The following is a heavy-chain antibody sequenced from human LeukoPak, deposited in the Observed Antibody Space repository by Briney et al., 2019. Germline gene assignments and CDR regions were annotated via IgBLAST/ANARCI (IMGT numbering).Heavy chain of an antibody. D-gene: IGHD1-26*01. J-gene: IGHJ4*02. V-gene: IGHV1-46*01. CDR2: INPSGGST. CDR3: ARAPRELGIDY. CDR1: GYTFTSYY. Sequence: GASVKVSCKASGYTFTSYYMHWVRQAPGQGLEWMGIINPSGGSTSYAQKFQGRVTMTRDTSMSTVYMELSSLRSEDTAVYYCARAPRELGIDYWGQGTLVTVSS.